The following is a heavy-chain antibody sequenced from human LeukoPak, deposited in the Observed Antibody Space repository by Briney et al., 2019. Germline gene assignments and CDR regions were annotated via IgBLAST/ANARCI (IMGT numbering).Heavy chain of an antibody. CDR1: GGTFSSYA. CDR3: ARSFTYYYDSSGYYYSN. J-gene: IGHJ4*02. V-gene: IGHV1-69*13. Sequence: SVKVSCKASGGTFSSYAISWVRQAPGQGLEWMGGIIPIFGTANYAQEFQGRVTITADESTSTAYMELSSLRSEDTAVYYCARSFTYYYDSSGYYYSNWGQGTLVTVSS. CDR2: IIPIFGTA. D-gene: IGHD3-22*01.